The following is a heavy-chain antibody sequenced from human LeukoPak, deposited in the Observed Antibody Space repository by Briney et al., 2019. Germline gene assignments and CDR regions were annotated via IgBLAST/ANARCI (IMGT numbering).Heavy chain of an antibody. D-gene: IGHD1-7*01. CDR1: GFTFSSYA. J-gene: IGHJ4*02. CDR2: ISYDGSNK. Sequence: GRSLRLSCAASGFTFSSYAMHWVRQAPGKGLEWVAVISYDGSNKYYADSVKGRFTISRDNSKNTLYLQMNSLRAEDTAVYYCARGLAGGTTWDPQDYWGQGTLVTVSS. CDR3: ARGLAGGTTWDPQDY. V-gene: IGHV3-30*01.